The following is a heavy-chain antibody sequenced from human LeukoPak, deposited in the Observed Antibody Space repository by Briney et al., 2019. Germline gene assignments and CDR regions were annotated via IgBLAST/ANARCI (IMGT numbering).Heavy chain of an antibody. CDR3: ARESDSSGWYDS. Sequence: RPGGSPRLSCAAPGFSFDDYAIHWVRQAPGKGLEWVSLISGDGGSTFYADSVKGRFTISRDNSKNSLYLQMSSLRSEDTALYYCARESDSSGWYDSWGQGTLVTVSS. V-gene: IGHV3-43*02. CDR1: GFSFDDYA. CDR2: ISGDGGST. D-gene: IGHD3-22*01. J-gene: IGHJ5*01.